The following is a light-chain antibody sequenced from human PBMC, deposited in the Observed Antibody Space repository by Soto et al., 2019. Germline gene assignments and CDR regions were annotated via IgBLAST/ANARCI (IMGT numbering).Light chain of an antibody. CDR3: RSYTSSSTRV. CDR1: SSDVGGYNY. CDR2: DVS. J-gene: IGLJ1*01. V-gene: IGLV2-14*01. Sequence: QSALTQPASVSGSAGRSITISCTGASSDVGGYNYVSWYQQQPGKAPKLMIYDVSNRPSGVSNRFSGSKSGNTASLTISGLQAEDEADYYCRSYTSSSTRVFGTGTKVTVL.